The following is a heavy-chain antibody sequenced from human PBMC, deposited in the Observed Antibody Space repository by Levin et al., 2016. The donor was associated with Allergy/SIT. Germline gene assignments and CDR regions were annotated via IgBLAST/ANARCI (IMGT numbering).Heavy chain of an antibody. CDR3: AKKYSSGWSHFDY. V-gene: IGHV3-23*01. J-gene: IGHJ4*02. CDR1: GFTFSSYA. D-gene: IGHD6-19*01. Sequence: GESLKISCAASGFTFSSYAMSWVRQAPGKGLEWVSAISGSGVSTFYADPVKGRFTISRDDSKDTVYLQMNNLRVEDTAVYYCAKKYSSGWSHFDYWGQGTLVTVSS. CDR2: ISGSGVST.